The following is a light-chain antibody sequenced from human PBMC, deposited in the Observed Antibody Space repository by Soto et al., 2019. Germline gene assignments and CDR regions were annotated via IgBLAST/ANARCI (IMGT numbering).Light chain of an antibody. Sequence: QSVLTQPASVSGSPGQSITISCTGTSINVGNYKLGSWYQQHPGKAPKRMIFEVNKRPSGVSNRFSGSKSVNTASLTISGLKVEDEADYYCCSSGGSPTYVFGTGTKVTVL. CDR2: EVN. CDR1: SINVGNYKL. V-gene: IGLV2-23*02. CDR3: CSSGGSPTYV. J-gene: IGLJ1*01.